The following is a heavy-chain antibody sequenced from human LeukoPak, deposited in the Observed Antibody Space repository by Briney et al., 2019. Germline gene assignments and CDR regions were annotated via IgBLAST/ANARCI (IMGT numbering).Heavy chain of an antibody. J-gene: IGHJ1*01. CDR1: GGSISSGSYY. D-gene: IGHD3-22*01. Sequence: SQTLSLTCTVSGGSISSGSYYWSWIRQPGGKGLEWIGRIYTSGSTNYNPSPKSRVTISVDTSKNQFSLKLSSVTAADTAVYYCASHPEGYYKSGFQHWGQGTLVTVSS. V-gene: IGHV4-61*02. CDR2: IYTSGST. CDR3: ASHPEGYYKSGFQH.